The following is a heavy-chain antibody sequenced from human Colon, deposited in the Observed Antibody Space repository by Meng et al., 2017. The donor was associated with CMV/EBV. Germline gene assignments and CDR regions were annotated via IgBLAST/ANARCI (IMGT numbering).Heavy chain of an antibody. J-gene: IGHJ4*01. V-gene: IGHV4-34*01. Sequence: QVQLQQSGAGLLKPSETLSLTCAVYGESFSGYYWTWIRQPPGRGLEWIGESYYTGSTNYSPSLKSRVTISLDTSKNQFSLKLNSVTAADTAVYYCARATKSSCWEVLDYWGHGTLVTVSS. D-gene: IGHD2-2*01. CDR2: SYYTGST. CDR3: ARATKSSCWEVLDY. CDR1: GESFSGYY.